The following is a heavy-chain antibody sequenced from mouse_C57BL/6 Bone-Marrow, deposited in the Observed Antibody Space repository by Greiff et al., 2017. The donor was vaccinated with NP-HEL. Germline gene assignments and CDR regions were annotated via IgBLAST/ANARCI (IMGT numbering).Heavy chain of an antibody. D-gene: IGHD1-1*01. V-gene: IGHV1-31*01. CDR3: ARNYYGSSYAMDY. J-gene: IGHJ4*01. Sequence: VQLQQSGPELVKPGASVKISCKASGYSFTGYYMHWVKQSHGNILDWIGYIYPYNGVSSYNQKFKGKATLTVDKSSSTAYMELRSLTSDDAAVDYCARNYYGSSYAMDYWGQGTSVTVSS. CDR1: GYSFTGYY. CDR2: IYPYNGVS.